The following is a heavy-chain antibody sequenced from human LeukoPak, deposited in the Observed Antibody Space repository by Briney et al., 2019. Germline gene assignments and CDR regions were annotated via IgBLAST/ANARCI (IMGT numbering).Heavy chain of an antibody. CDR3: AKDRWRDGSSSFDN. V-gene: IGHV1-18*01. J-gene: IGHJ4*02. CDR1: GYTFTSYG. D-gene: IGHD6-6*01. Sequence: ASVKVSCKASGYTFTSYGISWVRQAPGQGLEWMGWITAYNDNTNYAQKLQGRVTMTTDTSTSTAYMELRSLRSDDTAVYYCAKDRWRDGSSSFDNWGQGTLVTVSS. CDR2: ITAYNDNT.